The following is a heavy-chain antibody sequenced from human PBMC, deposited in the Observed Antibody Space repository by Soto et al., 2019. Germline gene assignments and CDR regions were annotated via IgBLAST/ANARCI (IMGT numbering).Heavy chain of an antibody. J-gene: IGHJ6*02. CDR2: IVVGSGNT. CDR1: GFTFTSSA. D-gene: IGHD1-1*01. Sequence: SVKVSCKASGFTFTSSAVQWVRQARGQRLEWIGWIVVGSGNTNYAQKFQERVTITRDMSTSTAYMELSSLRSEDTAVYYCAASTGTLGGYYYYYGMDVWGQGTTVTVSS. V-gene: IGHV1-58*01. CDR3: AASTGTLGGYYYYYGMDV.